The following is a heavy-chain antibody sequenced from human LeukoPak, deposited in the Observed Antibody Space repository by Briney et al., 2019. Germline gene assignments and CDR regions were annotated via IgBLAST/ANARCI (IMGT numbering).Heavy chain of an antibody. Sequence: GGSLRLSCAASGFTFSGYPIHWVRQAPGKGLEWVAVISYDGSNKYYADSVKGRFTISRDNSKNTLYLQMNSLRGEDTAVYYCAKGWQWLYYFDYWGQGTLVTVSS. CDR3: AKGWQWLYYFDY. D-gene: IGHD3-22*01. CDR1: GFTFSGYP. J-gene: IGHJ4*02. CDR2: ISYDGSNK. V-gene: IGHV3-30-3*02.